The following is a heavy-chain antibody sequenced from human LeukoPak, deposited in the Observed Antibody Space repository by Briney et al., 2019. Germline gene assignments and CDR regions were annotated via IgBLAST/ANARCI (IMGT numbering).Heavy chain of an antibody. CDR1: GGSFSGYY. Sequence: PSETLSLTCAVYGGSFSGYYWSWIRQPPGKGPEWIGEINHSGSTNYNPSLKSRVTISVDTSKNQFSLKLSSVTAADTAVYYCARASGIAVAGTGNYYFDYWGQGTLVTVSS. CDR3: ARASGIAVAGTGNYYFDY. D-gene: IGHD6-19*01. V-gene: IGHV4-34*01. CDR2: INHSGST. J-gene: IGHJ4*02.